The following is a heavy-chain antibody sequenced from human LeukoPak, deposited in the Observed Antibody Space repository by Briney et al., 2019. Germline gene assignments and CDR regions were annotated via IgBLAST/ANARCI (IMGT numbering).Heavy chain of an antibody. CDR1: GFTLSSYW. D-gene: IGHD2-8*01. Sequence: PGGSLRLSCAASGFTLSSYWMHWVRQAPGKGLVWVSRINSAGTSTTYADSVKGRFTISRDNAKNTPYLQMNSLRAEDTAVYYCMTGYCTNGVCYNFDYWGQGTLVTVSS. V-gene: IGHV3-74*01. J-gene: IGHJ4*02. CDR3: MTGYCTNGVCYNFDY. CDR2: INSAGTST.